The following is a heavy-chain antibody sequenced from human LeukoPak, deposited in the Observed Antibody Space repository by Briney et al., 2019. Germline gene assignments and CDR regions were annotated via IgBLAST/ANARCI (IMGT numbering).Heavy chain of an antibody. Sequence: GGSLRLSCAASGFTFSSYAMHWVRQAPGKGLEWVAVMSYDGTNKYYADSVKGRFTISRDNSKNTLYLQMNSLRAEDTAVYYCARAPYCSSTSCLYYYYMDVWGKGTTVTVSS. CDR3: ARAPYCSSTSCLYYYYMDV. J-gene: IGHJ6*03. V-gene: IGHV3-30*04. CDR1: GFTFSSYA. D-gene: IGHD2-2*01. CDR2: MSYDGTNK.